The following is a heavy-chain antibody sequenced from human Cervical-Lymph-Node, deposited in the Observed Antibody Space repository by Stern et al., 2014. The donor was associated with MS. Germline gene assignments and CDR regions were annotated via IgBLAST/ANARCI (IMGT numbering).Heavy chain of an antibody. CDR2: ISADNGDT. V-gene: IGHV1-18*01. CDR3: ARDWPMVRGVFRPPPY. Sequence: VQLVQSGAELRKPGASVKVSCKASGYTFSNYGINWVRQAPGQGLEWMGWISADNGDTDYEQKLQGRSPMTTDPSTSTAYRERRSFRSDDTAVYYCARDWPMVRGVFRPPPYGGQGPLVTVPS. CDR1: GYTFSNYG. D-gene: IGHD3-10*01. J-gene: IGHJ4*02.